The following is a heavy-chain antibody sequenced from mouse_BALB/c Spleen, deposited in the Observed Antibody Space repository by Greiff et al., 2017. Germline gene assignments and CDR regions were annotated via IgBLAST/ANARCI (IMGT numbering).Heavy chain of an antibody. CDR3: ARETMITTRYFDV. CDR1: GYSITSGYY. V-gene: IGHV3-6*02. CDR2: ISYDGSN. J-gene: IGHJ1*01. D-gene: IGHD2-4*01. Sequence: EVKLQESGPGLVKPSQSLSLTCSVTGYSITSGYYWNWIRQFPGNKLEWMGYISYDGSNNYNPSLKNRISITRDTSKNQFFLKLNSVTTEDTATYYCARETMITTRYFDVWGAGTTVTVSS.